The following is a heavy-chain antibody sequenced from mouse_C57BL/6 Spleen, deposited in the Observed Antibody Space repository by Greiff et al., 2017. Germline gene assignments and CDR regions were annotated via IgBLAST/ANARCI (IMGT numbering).Heavy chain of an antibody. CDR2: INPGNGST. CDR1: GYTFTSYW. J-gene: IGHJ4*01. Sequence: QVQLQQPGTELVKPGASVKLSCKASGYTFTSYWMHWVKQRPGHGLEWIGEINPGNGSTNYNEQFTSKATLTVDTFSSTAYMQLSCLTSEDSAVYDCARYFCYEVYAMDYWGQGTSVTVSS. D-gene: IGHD1-1*01. V-gene: IGHV1S81*02. CDR3: ARYFCYEVYAMDY.